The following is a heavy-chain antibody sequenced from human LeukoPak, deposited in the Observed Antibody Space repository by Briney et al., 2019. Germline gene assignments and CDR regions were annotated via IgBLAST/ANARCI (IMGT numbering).Heavy chain of an antibody. CDR3: ARGSTLGFDP. V-gene: IGHV3-13*04. Sequence: GGSLSLSCAASGFTFSTYDMHWVRQATGQGLQWVSGIGSGGDTYYLGSVKGRFTISRENAKRSLYLQMNSLRAGDTAVYFCARGSTLGFDPWGQGTLVTVSS. CDR2: IGSGGDT. J-gene: IGHJ5*02. CDR1: GFTFSTYD.